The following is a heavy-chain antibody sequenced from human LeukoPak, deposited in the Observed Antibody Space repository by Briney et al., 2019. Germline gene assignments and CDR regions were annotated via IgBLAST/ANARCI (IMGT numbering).Heavy chain of an antibody. CDR1: GYAFTSYA. Sequence: ASVKVSCKASGYAFTSYAMNWVRQAPGQGLEWMGWISTNTGNPTYAQGFTGRFVFSLDTSVSTAYLQISSLKAEDTAVYYCARWVVPAAGHWFDPWGQGTLVTVSS. CDR3: ARWVVPAAGHWFDP. CDR2: ISTNTGNP. V-gene: IGHV7-4-1*02. D-gene: IGHD2-2*01. J-gene: IGHJ5*02.